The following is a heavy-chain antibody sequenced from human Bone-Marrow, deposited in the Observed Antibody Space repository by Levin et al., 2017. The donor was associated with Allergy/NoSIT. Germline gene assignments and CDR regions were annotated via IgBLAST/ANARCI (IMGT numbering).Heavy chain of an antibody. V-gene: IGHV4-39*07. CDR1: AGSISSSSYY. CDR2: IYYSGST. Sequence: PSETLSLTCTVSAGSISSSSYYWGWIRQPPGKGLEWIGNIYYSGSTYYNPSLKSRVTISVDTSKNQFSLKLSSVTAADTAVYYCARGLTSSGYGGRFGDPWGQGTLVTVSS. J-gene: IGHJ5*02. CDR3: ARGLTSSGYGGRFGDP. D-gene: IGHD3-22*01.